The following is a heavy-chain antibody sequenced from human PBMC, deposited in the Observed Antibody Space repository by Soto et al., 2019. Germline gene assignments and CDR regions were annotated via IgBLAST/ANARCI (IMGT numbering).Heavy chain of an antibody. Sequence: SETLSLTCTVSGGSLGSSSYYWGWIRQSPGKGLEWIGNIYYSGNTFYNPSLKSRVTISVDTSKNQFYLHLSSVSAADTATYYCARLPAEGVIAGGAMDVWGQGTTVTVSS. J-gene: IGHJ6*02. D-gene: IGHD2-8*01. CDR2: IYYSGNT. V-gene: IGHV4-39*01. CDR1: GGSLGSSSYY. CDR3: ARLPAEGVIAGGAMDV.